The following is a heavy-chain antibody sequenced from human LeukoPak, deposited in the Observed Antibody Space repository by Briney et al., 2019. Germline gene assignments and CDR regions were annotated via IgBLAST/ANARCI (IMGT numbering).Heavy chain of an antibody. J-gene: IGHJ4*02. D-gene: IGHD6-13*01. CDR1: GFTFSSYA. CDR2: ISYDGSNK. V-gene: IGHV3-30-3*01. CDR3: ARMGRVAAAGTGFDY. Sequence: PGGSLRLSCAASGFTFSSYAMHWVRQAPGKGLEWVAVISYDGSNKYYADSVKGRFTISRDNSKNTLYLQMNSLRAEDTAVYYCARMGRVAAAGTGFDYWGQGTLVTVSS.